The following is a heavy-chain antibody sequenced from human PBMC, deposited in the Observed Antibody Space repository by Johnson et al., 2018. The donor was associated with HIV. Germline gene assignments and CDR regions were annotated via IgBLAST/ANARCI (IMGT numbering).Heavy chain of an antibody. J-gene: IGHJ3*02. CDR2: ISYDGSNK. Sequence: QVQLVEPGGGVVQPGRSLRLSCAASGFTFDDYGMSWVRQAPGKGLEWVAVISYDGSNKYYADSVKGRFTISRDNSKNTLYMQMNSLRPEDTAVYYCARDTGGGEPYDIGGQGTMVTVSS. D-gene: IGHD2-21*01. CDR3: ARDTGGGEPYDI. CDR1: GFTFDDYG. V-gene: IGHV3-30*03.